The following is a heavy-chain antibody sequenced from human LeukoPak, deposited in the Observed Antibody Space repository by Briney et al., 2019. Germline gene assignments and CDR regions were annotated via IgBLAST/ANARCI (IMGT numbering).Heavy chain of an antibody. CDR2: IYTNGNT. CDR3: ARITSPKTYYYDSSGYYRRAFDI. J-gene: IGHJ3*02. D-gene: IGHD3-22*01. V-gene: IGHV4-4*07. CDR1: GGSISNYY. Sequence: SSETLSLTCTVSGGSISNYYWTWIRQPAGKGLEWIGRIYTNGNTNYNPSLESRVTMSVDTSKNQFSLKLSSVTAADTAVYYCARITSPKTYYYDSSGYYRRAFDIWGQGTMVTVSS.